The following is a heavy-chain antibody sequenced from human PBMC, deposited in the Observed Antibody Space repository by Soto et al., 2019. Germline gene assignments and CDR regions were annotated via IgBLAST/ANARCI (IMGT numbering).Heavy chain of an antibody. CDR2: INPNSGGT. J-gene: IGHJ6*02. CDR3: AREDDSSSSIGMDV. Sequence: ASVKVSCKASGYTFTGYYMHWVRQAPGQGLEWMGWINPNSGGTNYAQKFQGWVTMTRDTSISTAYMELSRLRSDVTAVYFFAREDDSSSSIGMDVWGQGTTVTVSS. D-gene: IGHD6-6*01. V-gene: IGHV1-2*04. CDR1: GYTFTGYY.